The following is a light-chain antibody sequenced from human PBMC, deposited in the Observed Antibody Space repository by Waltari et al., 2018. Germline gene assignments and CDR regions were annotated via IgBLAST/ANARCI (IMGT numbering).Light chain of an antibody. V-gene: IGLV1-36*01. J-gene: IGLJ2*01. CDR2: FDD. CDR1: TSNIGSNA. CDR3: AAWDDSLKGVV. Sequence: QSVLTQPPSVSEAPRQRVAISCSGSTSNIGSNAVNWYQQLPGKAPKLLIYFDDPLSSGVSDRFAGSKSGTSASLAISGLQSEDEADYYCAAWDDSLKGVVFGGGTKLTVL.